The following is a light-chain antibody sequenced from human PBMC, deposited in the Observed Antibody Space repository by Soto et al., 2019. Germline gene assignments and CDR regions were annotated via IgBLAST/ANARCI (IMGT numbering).Light chain of an antibody. CDR1: QGIGSW. Sequence: DIQMTQSPSSVSASVGDRVTITCRASQGIGSWLAWYQQKPGKAPNLLIYAASSLQSGVTARFSGSGSGTDFTLIISSLQPEDSATYFRQQAYNFPLTFGQGTRLEIK. CDR2: AAS. CDR3: QQAYNFPLT. J-gene: IGKJ5*01. V-gene: IGKV1-12*02.